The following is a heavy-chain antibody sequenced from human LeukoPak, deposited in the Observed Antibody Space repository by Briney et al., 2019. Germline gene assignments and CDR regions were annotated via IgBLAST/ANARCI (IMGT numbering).Heavy chain of an antibody. CDR2: IWYDGSNK. V-gene: IGHV3-33*01. Sequence: GGSLRLSCAASGFTFSSYGMHWVRQAPGKGLEWVAVIWYDGSNKYYADSVKGRFTISRDNSKNTLYLQMNSLRAEDTAVYYCARAAYGDYDNFDYWGQGTLDTVSS. J-gene: IGHJ4*02. CDR1: GFTFSSYG. D-gene: IGHD4-17*01. CDR3: ARAAYGDYDNFDY.